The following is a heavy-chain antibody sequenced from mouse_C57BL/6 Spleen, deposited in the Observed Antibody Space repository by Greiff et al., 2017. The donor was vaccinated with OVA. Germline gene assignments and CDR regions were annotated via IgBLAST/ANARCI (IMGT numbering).Heavy chain of an antibody. CDR2: IHPNSGST. CDR1: GYTFTSYW. CDR3: ARGGVVATDYYAMDY. J-gene: IGHJ4*01. D-gene: IGHD1-1*01. Sequence: QVQLKQPGAELVKPGASVKLSCKASGYTFTSYWMHWVKQRPGQGLEWIGMIHPNSGSTNYNEKFKSKATLTVDKSSSTAYMQLSSLTSEDSAVYYCARGGVVATDYYAMDYWGQGTSVTVSS. V-gene: IGHV1-64*01.